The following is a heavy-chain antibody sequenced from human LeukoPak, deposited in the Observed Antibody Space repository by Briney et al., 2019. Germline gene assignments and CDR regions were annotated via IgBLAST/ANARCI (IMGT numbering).Heavy chain of an antibody. J-gene: IGHJ6*04. V-gene: IGHV3-30*18. CDR1: GFTFSSYG. CDR2: ISYDGSNK. CDR3: AKEDYYGGMDV. Sequence: GGSLRLSCAASGFTFSSYGMHWVRQAPGKGLEWVAVISYDGSNKYYADSVKGRFTISRDNSKNTLYLQMNSLRAEDTAVYYCAKEDYYGGMDVWGKGTTVTVSS. D-gene: IGHD3-10*01.